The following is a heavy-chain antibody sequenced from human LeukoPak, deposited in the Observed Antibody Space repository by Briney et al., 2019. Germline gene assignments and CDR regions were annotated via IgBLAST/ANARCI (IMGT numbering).Heavy chain of an antibody. CDR2: ISSSSSYI. J-gene: IGHJ3*02. CDR1: GFTFSSYS. Sequence: PGGSLRLSCAASGFTFSSYSMNWVRQAPGKGREWVSSISSSSSYIYYAKSGKGRFAISRDNAKNSLYLQMNSLRAEDTAVYYCARMVESFWSGYYTVDAFDIWGQGTMVTVSS. CDR3: ARMVESFWSGYYTVDAFDI. D-gene: IGHD3-3*01. V-gene: IGHV3-21*01.